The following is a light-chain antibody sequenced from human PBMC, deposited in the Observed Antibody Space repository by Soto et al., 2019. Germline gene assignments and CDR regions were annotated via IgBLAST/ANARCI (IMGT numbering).Light chain of an antibody. CDR2: SNN. CDR3: AAWDDSLNGYV. V-gene: IGLV1-44*01. CDR1: SSNIGSNT. J-gene: IGLJ1*01. Sequence: QSVLTQPPSASGTPGQRVIISGSGSSSNIGSNTVNWYQQLPGTAPKLLIYSNNQRPSGVPDRFSGSKSGTSASLAISGLQSEDEADYYCAAWDDSLNGYVFGTGTKLTVL.